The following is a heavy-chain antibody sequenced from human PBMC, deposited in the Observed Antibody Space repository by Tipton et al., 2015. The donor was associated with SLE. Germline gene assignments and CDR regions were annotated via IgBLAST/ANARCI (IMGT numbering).Heavy chain of an antibody. J-gene: IGHJ6*04. CDR3: ARATDWNLSPDV. D-gene: IGHD1-7*01. V-gene: IGHV4-4*02. CDR1: GGSISSRNW. Sequence: TLSLTCAVYGGSISSRNWWSWIRQPPGKGLEWIGEIDHSGSTNYNPSLESRVTISVDTSKDQFSLRLTSVTAADTAVYYCARATDWNLSPDVWGKGTTVTVSS. CDR2: IDHSGST.